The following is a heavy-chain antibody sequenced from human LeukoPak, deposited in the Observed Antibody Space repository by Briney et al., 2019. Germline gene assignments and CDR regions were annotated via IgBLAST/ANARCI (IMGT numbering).Heavy chain of an antibody. V-gene: IGHV4-34*01. J-gene: IGHJ6*02. CDR3: ARAKGGSEWELLPYYYYGMDV. CDR1: GGSFSGYY. Sequence: SETLSLTCAVYGGSFSGYYWSWIRQPPGKGLEWIGEINHSGSTNYNPSLKSRVTISVDTSKNQFSLKLSSVTAADTAVYYCARAKGGSEWELLPYYYYGMDVWGQGTTVTVSS. D-gene: IGHD1-26*01. CDR2: INHSGST.